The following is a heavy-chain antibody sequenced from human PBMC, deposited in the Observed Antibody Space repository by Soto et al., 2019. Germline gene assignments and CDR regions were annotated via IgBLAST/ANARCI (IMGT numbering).Heavy chain of an antibody. D-gene: IGHD4-17*01. V-gene: IGHV1-2*02. CDR3: AREEATVTHDY. CDR1: GYSFIGYG. Sequence: ASVKVSCKASGYSFIGYGLSWVRQAPGQGLEWMGWINPNSGGTNYAQKFQGRVTMTRDTSISTAYMELSRLRSDDTAVYYCAREEATVTHDYWGQGTLVTVSS. CDR2: INPNSGGT. J-gene: IGHJ4*02.